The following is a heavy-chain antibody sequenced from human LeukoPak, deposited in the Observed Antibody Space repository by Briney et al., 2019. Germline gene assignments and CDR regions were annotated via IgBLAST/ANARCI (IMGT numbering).Heavy chain of an antibody. CDR3: TRDGRDYDFWSGYSSYYYYGMDV. V-gene: IGHV3-49*04. J-gene: IGHJ6*02. CDR1: GFTFGDYA. CDR2: IRSKAYGGTT. D-gene: IGHD3-3*01. Sequence: GGSLRPSCTASGFTFGDYAMSWVRQAPGKGLEWVGFIRSKAYGGTTEYAASVKGRFTISRDDSKSIAYLQMNSLKTEDTAVYYCTRDGRDYDFWSGYSSYYYYGMDVWGQGTTVTVSS.